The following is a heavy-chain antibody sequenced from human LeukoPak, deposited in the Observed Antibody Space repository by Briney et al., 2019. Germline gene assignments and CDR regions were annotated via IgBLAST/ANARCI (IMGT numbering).Heavy chain of an antibody. D-gene: IGHD2-2*01. CDR1: GGSISSGDYY. Sequence: SETLSLTCTVSGGSISSGDYYWSWIRQPPGKGLEWIGYIYYSGSTYYNPPLKSRVTISVDTSKNQFSLKLSSVTAADTAVYYCARDLCSSTSCHAWFDPWGQGTLVTVSS. V-gene: IGHV4-30-4*08. J-gene: IGHJ5*02. CDR3: ARDLCSSTSCHAWFDP. CDR2: IYYSGST.